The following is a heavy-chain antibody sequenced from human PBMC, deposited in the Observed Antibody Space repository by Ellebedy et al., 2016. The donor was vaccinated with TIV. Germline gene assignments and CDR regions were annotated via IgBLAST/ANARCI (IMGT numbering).Heavy chain of an antibody. CDR3: ARHTWSSSGKAGWFDP. CDR2: TYYRSKWFY. J-gene: IGHJ5*02. V-gene: IGHV6-1*01. D-gene: IGHD3-3*01. CDR1: GDSVSRNSVA. Sequence: SQTLSLTCAISGDSVSRNSVAWNWIRQSTSRGLEWLGRTYYRSKWFYDYAVSVKSRITINPDTSKNQFSLRLTSVIAADTAVYYCARHTWSSSGKAGWFDPWGQGTLVTVSS.